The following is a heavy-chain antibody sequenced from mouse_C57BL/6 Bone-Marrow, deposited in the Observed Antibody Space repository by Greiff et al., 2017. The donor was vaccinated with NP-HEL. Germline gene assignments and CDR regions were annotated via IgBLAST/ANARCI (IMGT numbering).Heavy chain of an antibody. Sequence: EVQLQESGGGLVKPGGSLKLSCAASGFTFSSYAMSWVRQTPEKRLEWVATISDGGSYTYYPDNVQGRFTISRDNAKNNLYLQMSHLKSEDTAMYYCARKDYGSSYNYAMDYWGQGTSVTVSS. J-gene: IGHJ4*01. D-gene: IGHD1-1*01. CDR2: ISDGGSYT. CDR1: GFTFSSYA. V-gene: IGHV5-4*01. CDR3: ARKDYGSSYNYAMDY.